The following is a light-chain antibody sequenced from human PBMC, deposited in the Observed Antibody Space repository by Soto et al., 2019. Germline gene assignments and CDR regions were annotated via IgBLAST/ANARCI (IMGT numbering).Light chain of an antibody. CDR3: QQYNNWPRT. J-gene: IGKJ2*01. CDR1: QSVSSN. V-gene: IGKV3-15*01. CDR2: GAS. Sequence: EIVMTQSPAPLSVSPRERATLSCRSSQSVSSNLAWYQQKPGQAPRLLIYGASTRATGIPARFSGSGSGTEFTLTISSLQSEDFAVYYCQQYNNWPRTFGQGTKLEIK.